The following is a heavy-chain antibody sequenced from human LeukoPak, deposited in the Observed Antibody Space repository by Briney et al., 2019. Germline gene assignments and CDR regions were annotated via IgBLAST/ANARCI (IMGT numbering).Heavy chain of an antibody. V-gene: IGHV3-30*03. J-gene: IGHJ5*02. CDR3: ARDWGSSGWYNWFDP. D-gene: IGHD3-16*01. Sequence: GGSLRLSCGVSGFSIGNHGMHWIRQAPDKGLEWVAMISHDGGAKYYGDSVKGRLTISRDNSDNTLYLQMNSLRVEDTAVYYCARDWGSSGWYNWFDPWGQGILVTVSS. CDR2: ISHDGGAK. CDR1: GFSIGNHG.